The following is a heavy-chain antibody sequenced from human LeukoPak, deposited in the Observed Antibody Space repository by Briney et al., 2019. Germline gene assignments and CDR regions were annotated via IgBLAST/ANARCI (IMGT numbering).Heavy chain of an antibody. CDR2: IYTSGST. V-gene: IGHV4-4*07. J-gene: IGHJ4*02. Sequence: SETLSLTCTVSGGSISSYYWSWIRQPAGKGLEWIGRIYTSGSTNYNPSLKSRVTMSADTSKNQFSLKLSSVTAADTAVYYCARQVDGSGPQYYFDYWGQGTLVTVPS. CDR3: ARQVDGSGPQYYFDY. CDR1: GGSISSYY. D-gene: IGHD6-19*01.